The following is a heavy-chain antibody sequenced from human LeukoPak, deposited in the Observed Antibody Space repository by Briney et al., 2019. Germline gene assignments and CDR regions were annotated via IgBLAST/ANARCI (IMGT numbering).Heavy chain of an antibody. V-gene: IGHV3-48*01. CDR2: ISSSSSTI. Sequence: GGSLRLSCAASGFTFSSNSMNWVRQAPGKGLEWVSYISSSSSTIYYADSVKGRFTISRDNAKNSLYLQMNSLRAEDTAVYYCARDPRKYSSTPGAFDIWGQGTMVTVSS. CDR3: ARDPRKYSSTPGAFDI. CDR1: GFTFSSNS. D-gene: IGHD6-13*01. J-gene: IGHJ3*02.